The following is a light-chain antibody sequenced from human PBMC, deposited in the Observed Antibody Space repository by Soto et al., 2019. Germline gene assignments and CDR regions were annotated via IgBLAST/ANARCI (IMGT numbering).Light chain of an antibody. V-gene: IGLV2-23*01. Sequence: QSALTQPASVSGSPGQSITISCSGTSSDIGSYNLVSWFQQHPGKAPKLLIFEGSRLPSGVSSRFSGSKSGNTASLAISGLQAEDVADYYCSSYAGSDILVVFGGGTKL. J-gene: IGLJ2*01. CDR3: SSYAGSDILVV. CDR2: EGS. CDR1: SSDIGSYNL.